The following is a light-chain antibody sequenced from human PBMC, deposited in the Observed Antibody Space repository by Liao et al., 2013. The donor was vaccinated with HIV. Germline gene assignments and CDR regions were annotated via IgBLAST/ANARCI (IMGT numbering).Light chain of an antibody. CDR3: QAWDSSTAWV. CDR1: KLGDRY. J-gene: IGLJ3*02. V-gene: IGLV3-1*01. CDR2: QNT. Sequence: SFELTQPPSVSVSPGHPASITCSGDKLGDRYVSWYQERPGQSPLLVIFQNTQRPSGVPERFSGSNSGNTATLTISGTQAMDEADYYCQAWDSSTAWVFGGGTKLTVL.